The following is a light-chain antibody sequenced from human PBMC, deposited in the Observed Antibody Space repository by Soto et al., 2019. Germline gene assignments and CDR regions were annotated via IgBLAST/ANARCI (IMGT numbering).Light chain of an antibody. V-gene: IGKV3-20*01. CDR1: QSVRNSY. CDR2: GAD. Sequence: PGERATLSCRASQSVRNSYLAWYQQRPGQAPRLLIYGADSRATGIPDRFSGSGSDTDFTLTISRLEPEDFAVYYCQQYGSSPRYNFGQGTKLEI. CDR3: QQYGSSPRYN. J-gene: IGKJ2*01.